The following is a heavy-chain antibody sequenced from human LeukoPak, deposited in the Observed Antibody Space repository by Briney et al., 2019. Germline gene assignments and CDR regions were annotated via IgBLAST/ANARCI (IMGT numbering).Heavy chain of an antibody. V-gene: IGHV3-7*05. CDR2: INEDGSEK. D-gene: IGHD3-3*01. Sequence: GGSLRLSCVASGFTFSSYWMSWVRQAPGKGLEWVANINEDGSEKYYVDSVKGRFTISRDNAKNSLYLQMDSLRAEETAVYYCARDGPHYDFWSGPAYWGQGTLVTVSS. CDR1: GFTFSSYW. CDR3: ARDGPHYDFWSGPAY. J-gene: IGHJ4*02.